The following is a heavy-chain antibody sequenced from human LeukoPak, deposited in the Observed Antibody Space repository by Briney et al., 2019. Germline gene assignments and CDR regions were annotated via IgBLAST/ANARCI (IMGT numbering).Heavy chain of an antibody. CDR1: GFTFSSYG. Sequence: PGGSLRLSCAASGFTFSSYGMSWVRQAPGKGLEWVSAISGSGGSTYYADSVKGRFTISRDNSKNTLYLQMNSLRAEDTAVYYCARRDVLLWFGELSPYYFDYWGQGTLVTVSS. V-gene: IGHV3-23*01. J-gene: IGHJ4*02. D-gene: IGHD3-10*01. CDR2: ISGSGGST. CDR3: ARRDVLLWFGELSPYYFDY.